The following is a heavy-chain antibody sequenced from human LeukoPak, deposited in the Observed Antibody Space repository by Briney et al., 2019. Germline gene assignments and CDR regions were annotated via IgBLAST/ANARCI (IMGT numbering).Heavy chain of an antibody. CDR2: IKQDGSEK. Sequence: GGSLRLSCAASTFTFSNYRMSWVRQAPGKGLEWVAIIKQDGSEKYYVDSVKGRFTVSRDNAKQSLSLQVNSLRADDTAIYYCATSSHFYGMAIWGQGTTVTVSS. V-gene: IGHV3-7*03. J-gene: IGHJ6*02. CDR1: TFTFSNYR. CDR3: ATSSHFYGMAI. D-gene: IGHD6-6*01.